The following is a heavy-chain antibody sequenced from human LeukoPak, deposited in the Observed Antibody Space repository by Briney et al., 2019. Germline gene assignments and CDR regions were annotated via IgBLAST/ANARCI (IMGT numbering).Heavy chain of an antibody. J-gene: IGHJ5*02. CDR3: ARDVCGGDCYSNNWFDP. CDR1: GGTFSSYA. D-gene: IGHD2-21*02. V-gene: IGHV1-69*04. CDR2: IIPILGIA. Sequence: SVKVSCKASGGTFSSYAISWVRQAPGQGLEWMGRIIPILGIANYAQKFQGRVTITADKSTSTAYMELSSLRSEDTAVYYCARDVCGGDCYSNNWFDPWGQGTLVTVSS.